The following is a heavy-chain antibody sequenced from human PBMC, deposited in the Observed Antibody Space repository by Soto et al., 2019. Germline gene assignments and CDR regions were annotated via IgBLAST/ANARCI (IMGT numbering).Heavy chain of an antibody. CDR1: GYTFTSYA. CDR3: ARGVAGPLHWFDP. Sequence: QVQLVQSGAEVKKPGASVKVSCKASGYTFTSYAMHWVRQAPGQRLERMGWINAGNGNTKYSQKFQGRVTITRDTSASTAYMELSSLRSEDTAVYYCARGVAGPLHWFDPWGQGTLVTVSS. D-gene: IGHD6-19*01. J-gene: IGHJ5*02. CDR2: INAGNGNT. V-gene: IGHV1-3*01.